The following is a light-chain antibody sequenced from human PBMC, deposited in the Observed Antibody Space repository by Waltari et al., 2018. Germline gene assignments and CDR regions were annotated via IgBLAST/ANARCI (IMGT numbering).Light chain of an antibody. CDR3: CSYAGSGTYV. Sequence: QSALTQPASVSGPPGQSITISCTGTNSDVGNYNLVSWYQPHPGEAPKLMICEVIKRPSGVSNRFSGSKSGNTASLTISGLQAEDEADYYCCSYAGSGTYVFGTGTKVTVL. CDR1: NSDVGNYNL. V-gene: IGLV2-23*02. J-gene: IGLJ1*01. CDR2: EVI.